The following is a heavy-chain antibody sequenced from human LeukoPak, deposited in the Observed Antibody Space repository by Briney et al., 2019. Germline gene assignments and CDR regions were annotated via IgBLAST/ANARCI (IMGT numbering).Heavy chain of an antibody. V-gene: IGHV4-59*01. CDR2: IYYSGTT. Sequence: SETLSLTCTVSGGSISSYYWSWIRQPPGKGLEWIGYIYYSGTTNYNSSLKSRVTISVDTSKNQFSLKLSSVTAADTAVYYCARIPQPSTVTTYYYGMDVWGQGTTVTVSS. CDR3: ARIPQPSTVTTYYYGMDV. J-gene: IGHJ6*02. D-gene: IGHD4-11*01. CDR1: GGSISSYY.